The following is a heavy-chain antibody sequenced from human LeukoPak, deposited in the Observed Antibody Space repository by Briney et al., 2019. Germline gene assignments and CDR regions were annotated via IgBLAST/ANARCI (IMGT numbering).Heavy chain of an antibody. CDR3: ARVSPHRKMSYGNQNWFDT. CDR1: GYIFSNFG. Sequence: ASVKVSCKASGYIFSNFGINWVRQAPGQGLEWMGCISGYNGYTKYAQKLQGRVTMTTDTSTSTGHMELRSLRSDDTAVYYCARVSPHRKMSYGNQNWFDTWGQGTLVTVSS. V-gene: IGHV1-18*01. D-gene: IGHD3-16*01. CDR2: ISGYNGYT. J-gene: IGHJ5*02.